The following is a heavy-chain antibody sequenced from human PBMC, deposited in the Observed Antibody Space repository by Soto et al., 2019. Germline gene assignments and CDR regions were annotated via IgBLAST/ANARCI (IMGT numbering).Heavy chain of an antibody. Sequence: SETLSLTCTVSGGSISSGGYYWSWIRQHPGKGLEWIGYIYYSGSTYYNPSLKSRVTISVDTSKNQFSLKLSSVTAADTAVYYCASGLRIAAAGTDYYYYGMDVWGQGTTVTVSS. CDR1: GGSISSGGYY. CDR2: IYYSGST. CDR3: ASGLRIAAAGTDYYYYGMDV. J-gene: IGHJ6*02. D-gene: IGHD6-13*01. V-gene: IGHV4-31*03.